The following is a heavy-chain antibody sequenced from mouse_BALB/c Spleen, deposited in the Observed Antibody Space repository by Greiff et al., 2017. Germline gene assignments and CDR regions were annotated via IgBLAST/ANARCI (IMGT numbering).Heavy chain of an antibody. J-gene: IGHJ3*01. CDR3: ARSLLRLEAY. D-gene: IGHD1-2*01. CDR1: GFTFSDYY. V-gene: IGHV5-4*02. Sequence: EVQVVESGGGLVKPGGSLKLSCAASGFTFSDYYMYWVRQTPEKRLEWVATISDGGSYTYYPDSVKGRFTISRDNAKNNLYLQMSSLKSEDTAMYYCARSLLRLEAYWGQGTLVTVSA. CDR2: ISDGGSYT.